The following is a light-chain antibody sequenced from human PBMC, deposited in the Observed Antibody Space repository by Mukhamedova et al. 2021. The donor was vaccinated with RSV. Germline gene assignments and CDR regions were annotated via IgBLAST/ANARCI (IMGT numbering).Light chain of an antibody. J-gene: IGKJ2*01. CDR3: QQSYTSPPT. CDR2: TAS. Sequence: WYQRRVHGKAPNLLISTASTLQRGVPSRFSGSGSGTDFTLTVSSLQPEDFATYYCQQSYTSPPTFGPGTKLEI. V-gene: IGKV1-39*01.